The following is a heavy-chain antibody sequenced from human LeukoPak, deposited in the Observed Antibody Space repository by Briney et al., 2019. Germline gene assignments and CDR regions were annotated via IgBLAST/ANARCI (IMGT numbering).Heavy chain of an antibody. V-gene: IGHV3-23*01. Sequence: GGSLRLSCAASGFTFSSYAMSWVRQAPGKGLEWVSSISGSGGRTHYADSVKGRFTISRDNSKNTLYLQMNSLRAEDTAVYYCAKSTTVVTPNYFDYWGQGTLVTVSS. CDR1: GFTFSSYA. CDR3: AKSTTVVTPNYFDY. D-gene: IGHD4-23*01. CDR2: ISGSGGRT. J-gene: IGHJ4*02.